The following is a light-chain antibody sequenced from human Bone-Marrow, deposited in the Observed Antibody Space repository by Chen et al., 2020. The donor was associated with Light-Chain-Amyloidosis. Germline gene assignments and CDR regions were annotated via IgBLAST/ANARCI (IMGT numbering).Light chain of an antibody. CDR2: DSD. CDR1: RSNLGAGYD. V-gene: IGLV1-40*01. Sequence: QSVLTQPPSMSEAPGQRVTISCTGSRSNLGAGYDVHWYQQLPGTSPKLLIYDSDIRTSGVPDRFSDSKSGTSASLAMPGLQVADEADYYCQSYGTGLLSLVFGGGTKLTV. J-gene: IGLJ3*02. CDR3: QSYGTGLLSLV.